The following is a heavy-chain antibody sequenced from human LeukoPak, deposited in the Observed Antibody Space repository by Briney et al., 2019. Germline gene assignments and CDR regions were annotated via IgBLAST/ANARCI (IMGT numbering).Heavy chain of an antibody. J-gene: IGHJ4*02. CDR2: ISSSSSTI. Sequence: GGSLRLSCAASGFTFSSYSMNWVRQAPGKGLEWVSYISSSSSTIYYADSVKGRFTISRDHAKNSLYLQMNSLRAEDTAVYYCAREVDDSSGYYRYFDYWGQGTLVTVSS. V-gene: IGHV3-48*01. CDR1: GFTFSSYS. CDR3: AREVDDSSGYYRYFDY. D-gene: IGHD3-22*01.